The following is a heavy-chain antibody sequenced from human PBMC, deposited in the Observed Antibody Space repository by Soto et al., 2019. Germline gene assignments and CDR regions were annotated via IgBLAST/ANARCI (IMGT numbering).Heavy chain of an antibody. CDR2: IDPRDSQT. D-gene: IGHD1-26*01. CDR3: ARPFCSTDTCDSWFDP. J-gene: IGHJ5*02. V-gene: IGHV5-10-1*01. Sequence: GESLKISCTGFGYTFTTFWISWVRQMPGKGLEWMGRIDPRDSQTNYSPSFQGHVTIPVDKSISTAYLQWDSLKASDTAMYYCARPFCSTDTCDSWFDPWGQGTLVTVSS. CDR1: GYTFTTFW.